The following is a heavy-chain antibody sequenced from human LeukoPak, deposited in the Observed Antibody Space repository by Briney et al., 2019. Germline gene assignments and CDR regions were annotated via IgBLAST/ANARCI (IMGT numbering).Heavy chain of an antibody. CDR2: ISSSGTSI. D-gene: IGHD3-3*01. CDR1: GFAFSSYS. J-gene: IGHJ5*02. CDR3: ARDAASGNNWFDP. V-gene: IGHV3-48*01. Sequence: GGSLRLSCAASGFAFSSYSMNWVRQAPGKGLEWVSYISSSGTSIYYADSVKGRFTIPRDNAGNSLYLHMNSLRGEDTAVYFCARDAASGNNWFDPWGQGTLVTVSS.